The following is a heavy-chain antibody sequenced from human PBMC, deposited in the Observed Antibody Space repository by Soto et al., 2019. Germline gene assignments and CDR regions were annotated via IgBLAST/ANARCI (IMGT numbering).Heavy chain of an antibody. Sequence: VQLVESGGGLVKPGGSLRLSCAASGFTFSSYSMNWVRQAPGKGLEWVSSISSSSSYIYYADSVKGRFTISRDNAKNSLYLQMNSLRAEDTAVYYWARPSQGDYDFWSGQFDYWGQGTLVTVSS. CDR1: GFTFSSYS. CDR3: ARPSQGDYDFWSGQFDY. V-gene: IGHV3-21*01. J-gene: IGHJ4*02. D-gene: IGHD3-3*01. CDR2: ISSSSSYI.